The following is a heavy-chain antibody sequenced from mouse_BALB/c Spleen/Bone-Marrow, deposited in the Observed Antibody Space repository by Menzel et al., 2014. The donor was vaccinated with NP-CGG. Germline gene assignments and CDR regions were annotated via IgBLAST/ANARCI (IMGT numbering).Heavy chain of an antibody. J-gene: IGHJ2*01. CDR2: ISGSGSST. D-gene: IGHD3-3*01. CDR1: GFTFSGYG. CDR3: ARGRDWFDY. V-gene: IGHV5-6-3*01. Sequence: EVMLVESGGGLVQPGGSLKLSCAASGFTFSGYGMSWVRQTPDKGLELVATISGSGSSTYYPDSVKGRLTISRDNARNTLYLQMSSLKSEDTAMYYCARGRDWFDYWGQGTTLTVSS.